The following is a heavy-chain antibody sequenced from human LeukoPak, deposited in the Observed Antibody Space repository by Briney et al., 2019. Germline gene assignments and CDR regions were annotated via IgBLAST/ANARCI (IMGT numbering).Heavy chain of an antibody. Sequence: VQPGGSLRLSCAASGFTFTNYWMNWVRQAPGKGLEWVARIKQDGSEKYYVESVKGRFTISRDNAKNSLYLRMDSLRAEDTAVYYCAREGFCSGGICSYDNWGQGTLVTVSS. J-gene: IGHJ4*02. CDR2: IKQDGSEK. CDR1: GFTFTNYW. CDR3: AREGFCSGGICSYDN. D-gene: IGHD2-15*01. V-gene: IGHV3-7*01.